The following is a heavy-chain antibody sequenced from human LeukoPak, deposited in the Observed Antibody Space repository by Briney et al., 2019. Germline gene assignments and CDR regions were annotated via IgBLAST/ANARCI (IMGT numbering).Heavy chain of an antibody. CDR3: ARLGYSYYSSSWY. CDR1: GFTFSSYS. J-gene: IGHJ4*02. CDR2: ISSSSSYI. V-gene: IGHV3-21*01. Sequence: PGGSLRLSCAASGFTFSSYSMNWVRQAPGKGLEWVSSISSSSSYIYYADSVKGRFTISRDNAKNSLYLQMNSLRAEDTAVYYCARLGYSYYSSSWYWGQGTLVTVSS. D-gene: IGHD6-13*01.